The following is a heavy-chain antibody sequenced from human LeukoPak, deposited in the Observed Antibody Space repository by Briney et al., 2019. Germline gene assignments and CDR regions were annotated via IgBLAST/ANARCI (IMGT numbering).Heavy chain of an antibody. CDR3: TRVLQYYYGSGSYYNDY. V-gene: IGHV3-7*01. D-gene: IGHD3-10*01. CDR1: GFTFSRYG. Sequence: PGGSLRLSCAASGFTFSRYGMHWVRQAPGKGLEWVANIKQDGSEKYYVDSVKGRFTISRDNAKNSLYLQMNSLRAEDTAVYYCTRVLQYYYGSGSYYNDYWGQGTLVTVSS. J-gene: IGHJ4*02. CDR2: IKQDGSEK.